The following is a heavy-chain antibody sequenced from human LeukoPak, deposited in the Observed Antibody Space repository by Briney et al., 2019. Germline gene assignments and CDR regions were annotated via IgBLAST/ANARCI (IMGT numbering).Heavy chain of an antibody. CDR3: ARNVGYYSHDT. J-gene: IGHJ5*02. V-gene: IGHV4-59*08. D-gene: IGHD1-26*01. CDR1: GDSLSIDS. Sequence: PSETLSLTCTVSGDSLSIDSWGGVRRRPGKGLEWIGYIHGSGSTHYDDSLRSRVTISEDTSKNQFSLKLTSVTAADTAMYYCARNVGYYSHDTWGQGILVTVSS. CDR2: IHGSGST.